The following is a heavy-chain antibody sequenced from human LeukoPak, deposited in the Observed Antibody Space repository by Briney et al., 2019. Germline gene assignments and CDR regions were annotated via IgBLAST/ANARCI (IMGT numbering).Heavy chain of an antibody. CDR2: IYYSGST. D-gene: IGHD6-19*01. V-gene: IGHV4-31*03. J-gene: IGHJ4*02. CDR1: GRSISSGGYY. Sequence: SETLSLTCTVSGRSISSGGYYWSWIRQHPGKGLEWIGYIYYSGSTYYNPSLKSRVTISVDTSKNQFSLKLSSVTAADTAVYYCARAGPYSSGWQYVDYWGQGTLVTVSS. CDR3: ARAGPYSSGWQYVDY.